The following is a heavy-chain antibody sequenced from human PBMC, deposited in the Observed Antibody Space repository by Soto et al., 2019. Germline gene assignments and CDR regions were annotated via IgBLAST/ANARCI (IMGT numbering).Heavy chain of an antibody. V-gene: IGHV4-59*01. J-gene: IGHJ6*02. Sequence: SETLSLSCTVSGGSISSYCWSWIRQPPGKGMEWIGYIYYNGSTNYNPSLKSRVTISVDTSKNQFSLKLSSVTAADTAVYYCARDRPARASGYPLSPPYYYYVMDVWGQGTTVTVSS. D-gene: IGHD5-12*01. CDR1: GGSISSYC. CDR3: ARDRPARASGYPLSPPYYYYVMDV. CDR2: IYYNGST.